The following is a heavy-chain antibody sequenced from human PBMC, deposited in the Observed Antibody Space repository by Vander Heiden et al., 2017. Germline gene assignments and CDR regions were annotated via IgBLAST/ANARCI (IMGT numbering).Heavy chain of an antibody. V-gene: IGHV3-33*01. Sequence: QGQLVESGGGVVQPGRSLRVACAASGFSFSTYGMHWVRQAPGKGLEWVACIGYDGSDKKYVDSVKGRFTISRDNSKNTMYLEMNSLRADDTAMYYCARDDVFRYFDWSAVKLKNNGMDVWGQGTTVIVSS. CDR2: IGYDGSDK. D-gene: IGHD3-9*01. J-gene: IGHJ6*02. CDR3: ARDDVFRYFDWSAVKLKNNGMDV. CDR1: GFSFSTYG.